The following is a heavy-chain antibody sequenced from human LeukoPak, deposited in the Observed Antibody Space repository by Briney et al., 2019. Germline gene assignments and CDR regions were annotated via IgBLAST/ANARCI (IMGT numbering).Heavy chain of an antibody. J-gene: IGHJ3*02. V-gene: IGHV3-11*01. CDR2: ISSSGSTI. CDR3: ARDYQQLGDNDAFDI. Sequence: GGSLRLSCAASGFTFSDYYMSWIRQAPGKGLEWVSYISSSGSTICYADSVKGRFTISRDNAKNSLYLQMNSLRAEDTAVYYCARDYQQLGDNDAFDIWGQGTMVTVSS. D-gene: IGHD6-13*01. CDR1: GFTFSDYY.